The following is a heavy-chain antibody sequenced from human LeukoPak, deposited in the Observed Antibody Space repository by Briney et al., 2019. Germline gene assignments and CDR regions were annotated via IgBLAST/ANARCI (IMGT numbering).Heavy chain of an antibody. V-gene: IGHV4-39*01. CDR2: IYYSGST. CDR3: ARFDGGQLVAY. J-gene: IGHJ4*02. CDR1: GGSFSGYY. D-gene: IGHD6-6*01. Sequence: SETLSLTCAVYGGSFSGYYWGWIRQPPGKGLEWIGSIYYSGSTYYNPSLKSRVTMSVDPSMNQFSLKLSSVTAADTAIYYCARFDGGQLVAYWGQGTLVTVSS.